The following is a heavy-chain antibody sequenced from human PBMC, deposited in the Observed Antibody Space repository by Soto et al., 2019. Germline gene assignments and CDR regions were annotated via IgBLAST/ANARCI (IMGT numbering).Heavy chain of an antibody. Sequence: GASVKVSCKASGYTFTSYAMHWVRQAPGQRLEWMGWINAGNGNTKYSQKFQGRVTITRDTSASTAYMELSSLRSEDTAVYYCARQRLKDIVVEPWGQGTLVTVSS. CDR2: INAGNGNT. CDR3: ARQRLKDIVVEP. D-gene: IGHD2-15*01. V-gene: IGHV1-3*01. CDR1: GYTFTSYA. J-gene: IGHJ5*02.